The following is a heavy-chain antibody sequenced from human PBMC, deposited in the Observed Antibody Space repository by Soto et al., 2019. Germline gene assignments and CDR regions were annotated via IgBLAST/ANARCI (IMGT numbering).Heavy chain of an antibody. CDR1: GGSISSYY. V-gene: IGHV4-59*08. D-gene: IGHD3-22*01. CDR2: IYYSGST. Sequence: QVQLQESGPGLVKPSETLSLTCTVSGGSISSYYWSWIRQPPGKGLEWIGYIYYSGSTNYNPSLKRRVTISVDTSKNQFSLKLSSVTAADTAVYYCARHRYYDSSGYSGLDYWGQGTLVTVSS. CDR3: ARHRYYDSSGYSGLDY. J-gene: IGHJ4*02.